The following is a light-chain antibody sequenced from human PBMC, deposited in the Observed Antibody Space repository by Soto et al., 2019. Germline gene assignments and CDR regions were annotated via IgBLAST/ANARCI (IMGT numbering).Light chain of an antibody. J-gene: IGKJ3*01. CDR3: QQYDNLPLT. Sequence: ERVMTQSPATLSVSPGERATLSCRASQSVGSNLAWYQQKPGQAPRLLIFGASSRATGVPARFSGSGSGTEFTLTITSLQYEDFAVYFCQQYDNLPLTFGPGTKVDIK. CDR1: QSVGSN. CDR2: GAS. V-gene: IGKV3-15*01.